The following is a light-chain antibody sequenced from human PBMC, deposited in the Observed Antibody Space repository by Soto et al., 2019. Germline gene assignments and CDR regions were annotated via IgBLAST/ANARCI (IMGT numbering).Light chain of an antibody. CDR2: DVG. CDR1: SSDIGGYNF. J-gene: IGLJ1*01. Sequence: QSALTQPASVSGSPGQSITIACTGTSSDIGGYNFVSWYQQHPGKAPKLLVYDVGNRPSGVSNRVSGSKAGNTASLTISGLQAEDEAHDYCNSYRTVSTYVFGTGTKLTVL. V-gene: IGLV2-14*01. CDR3: NSYRTVSTYV.